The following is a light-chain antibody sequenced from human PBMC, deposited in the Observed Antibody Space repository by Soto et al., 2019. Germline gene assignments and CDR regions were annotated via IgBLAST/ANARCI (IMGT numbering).Light chain of an antibody. CDR1: SSDVDGYNY. J-gene: IGLJ1*01. CDR3: CSHAGSYVYV. V-gene: IGLV2-11*01. Sequence: QSVLTQPRSVSGSPGQSVSISCTGTSSDVDGYNYVSWYQQHPGKAPKLMLHDVSKRPSGVPDRFSGSKSGNTASLTISGLQAEDEADYYCCSHAGSYVYVFGTGTKRTVL. CDR2: DVS.